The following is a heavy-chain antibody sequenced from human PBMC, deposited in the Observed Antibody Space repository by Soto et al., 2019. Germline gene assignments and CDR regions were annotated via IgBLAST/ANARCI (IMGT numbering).Heavy chain of an antibody. CDR1: GFTFSSYG. D-gene: IGHD3-22*01. CDR3: ARDPPNYYYSSGTEPYYYYYGMDV. V-gene: IGHV3-33*01. CDR2: IWYDGSNK. J-gene: IGHJ6*02. Sequence: GGSLRLSCAASGFTFSSYGMHWVRQAPGKGLEWVAVIWYDGSNKYYADSVKGRFTISRDNSKNTLYLQMNSLRAEDTAVYYCARDPPNYYYSSGTEPYYYYYGMDVWGQGTTVTVSS.